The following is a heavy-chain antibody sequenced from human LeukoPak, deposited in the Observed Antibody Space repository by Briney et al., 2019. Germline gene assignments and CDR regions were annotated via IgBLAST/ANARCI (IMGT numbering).Heavy chain of an antibody. V-gene: IGHV3-23*01. D-gene: IGHD3-3*01. J-gene: IGHJ5*02. Sequence: GGSLRLSCAASGFTFSTFAMSWVRQGPGKGLEWVSAISGSGDNTHFADSVKGRVTISRDNSKNTLYLDMNGLRAEDTAVYCCAKINAEISHFDFWSGYNWFDPWGQGTLVTVSS. CDR2: ISGSGDNT. CDR3: AKINAEISHFDFWSGYNWFDP. CDR1: GFTFSTFA.